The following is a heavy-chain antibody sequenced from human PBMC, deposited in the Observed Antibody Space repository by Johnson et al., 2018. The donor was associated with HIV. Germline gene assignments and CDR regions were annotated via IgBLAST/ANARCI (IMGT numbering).Heavy chain of an antibody. CDR2: INPDGSEK. V-gene: IGHV3-7*01. CDR3: ARDLGNWDSPRSAFDI. D-gene: IGHD1/OR15-1a*01. CDR1: GFTFSSYG. Sequence: VQLVESGGGVVQPGRPLRLSCAASGFTFSSYGIHWVRQAPGKGLEWVAHINPDGSEKYYVDSVRGRFTISRDNAKNSLYLQVNSLRAEDTAVYYCARDLGNWDSPRSAFDIWGQGTMVTVSS. J-gene: IGHJ3*02.